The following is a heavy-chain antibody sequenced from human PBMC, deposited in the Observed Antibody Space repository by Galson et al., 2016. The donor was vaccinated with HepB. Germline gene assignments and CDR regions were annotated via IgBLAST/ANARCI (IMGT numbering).Heavy chain of an antibody. J-gene: IGHJ4*02. CDR2: IHPNNGGT. CDR3: ARVPYYYDSRGYYYPYFDH. D-gene: IGHD3-22*01. Sequence: SVKVSCKDSGYTFTAYYVHWVRQAPGQGLEWMGWIHPNNGGTNYAQKFQGRVTMTRDTSISTVYMELSRLRSDDTAVYYCARVPYYYDSRGYYYPYFDHWGQVPLVTVSS. CDR1: GYTFTAYY. V-gene: IGHV1-2*02.